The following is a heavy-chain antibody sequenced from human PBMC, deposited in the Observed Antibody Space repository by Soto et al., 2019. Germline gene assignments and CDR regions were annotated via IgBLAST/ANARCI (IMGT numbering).Heavy chain of an antibody. J-gene: IGHJ6*02. D-gene: IGHD5-12*01. Sequence: LSLTCTVSGGSISSADYYWSWVRQTAGKGLEWIGYIYYSGSTSFNPSLKSRVTISKDTSTDQFSLRLNSVTAAATAVYHCARAIVVTIAGMDVWGQGTTVTVSS. V-gene: IGHV4-30-4*01. CDR2: IYYSGST. CDR1: GGSISSADYY. CDR3: ARAIVVTIAGMDV.